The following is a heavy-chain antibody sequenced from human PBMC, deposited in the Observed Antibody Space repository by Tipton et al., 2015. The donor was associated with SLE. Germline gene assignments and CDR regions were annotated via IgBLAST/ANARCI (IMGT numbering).Heavy chain of an antibody. CDR3: AREVSRGTGHSPGFDY. CDR1: GFTFSSCG. D-gene: IGHD3/OR15-3a*01. Sequence: RSLRLSCGTSGFTFSSCGMHWVRQPPGKGLEWMGIIWYDGSTRFYADSVKGRFTISRDNSKNTLYLQMNSLRVEDTAVYYCAREVSRGTGHSPGFDYWGQGTRVTVSS. V-gene: IGHV3-33*01. CDR2: IWYDGSTR. J-gene: IGHJ4*02.